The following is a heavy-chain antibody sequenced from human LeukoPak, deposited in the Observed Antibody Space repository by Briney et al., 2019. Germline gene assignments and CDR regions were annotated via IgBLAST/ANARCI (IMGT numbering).Heavy chain of an antibody. CDR2: ISYDGSNK. J-gene: IGHJ4*02. CDR3: AKDHRIVDTAMSFDY. Sequence: SGGSLRLSCAASGFTFSSYGMHWVRQAPGKGLEWVAVISYDGSNKYYADSVKGRFTISRDNSKNTLYLQMNSLRAEDTAIYYCAKDHRIVDTAMSFDYWGQGTLVTVSS. CDR1: GFTFSSYG. D-gene: IGHD5-18*01. V-gene: IGHV3-30*18.